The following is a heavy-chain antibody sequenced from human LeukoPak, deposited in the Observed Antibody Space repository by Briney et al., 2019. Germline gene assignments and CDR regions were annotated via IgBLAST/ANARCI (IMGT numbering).Heavy chain of an antibody. CDR3: AREGSRGW. CDR1: GGSISSYY. D-gene: IGHD6-19*01. J-gene: IGHJ4*02. Sequence: SETLSLTCTVSGGSISSYYWSWIRQPPGKGLEWIGYIYYSGSANYNPSLKSRVTISVDTSKNQFSLQLSSVDAAEPAVYYCAREGSRGWWGQRTLVSVSS. CDR2: IYYSGSA. V-gene: IGHV4-59*01.